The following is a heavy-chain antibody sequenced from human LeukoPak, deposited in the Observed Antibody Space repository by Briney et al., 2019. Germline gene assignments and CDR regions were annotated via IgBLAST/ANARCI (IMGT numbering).Heavy chain of an antibody. CDR3: AKGSSSWLLRYYFDY. CDR2: INSDGSTT. D-gene: IGHD6-13*01. CDR1: GFTFSSYW. J-gene: IGHJ4*02. V-gene: IGHV3-74*01. Sequence: GGSLRLSCAASGFTFSSYWMHWVRQAPGKGLVWVSRINSDGSTTSYADSVKGRFTISRDNAKNTLYLQMNSLRAEDTAVYYCAKGSSSWLLRYYFDYWGEGTLVTVSS.